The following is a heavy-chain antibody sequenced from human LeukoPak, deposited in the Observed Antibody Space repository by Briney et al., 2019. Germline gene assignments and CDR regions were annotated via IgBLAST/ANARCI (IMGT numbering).Heavy chain of an antibody. V-gene: IGHV3-48*03. CDR1: GFTFSSYE. Sequence: GGSLRLSCAASGFTFSSYEMNWVRQAPGKGLEWVSYISSSGSTIYYADSVKGRFTISRDNDKNSLYLQMNSLRAEDTAVYYCARVGGDNYYYCYMDVWGKGTTVTISS. CDR2: ISSSGSTI. CDR3: ARVGGDNYYYCYMDV. J-gene: IGHJ6*03. D-gene: IGHD3-16*01.